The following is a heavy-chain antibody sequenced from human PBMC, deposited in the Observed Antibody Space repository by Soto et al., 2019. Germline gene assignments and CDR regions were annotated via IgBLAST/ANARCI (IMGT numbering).Heavy chain of an antibody. Sequence: SETLSLTCTVSGGSISSYYWSWIRQPPGKGLEWIGYIYYSGSTNYNPSLKSRVTISVDTSKNQFSLKLSSVTAADTAVYYCARVRRTDPVRRIAARPISAFDIWGQGTMVTVSS. J-gene: IGHJ3*02. CDR2: IYYSGST. CDR1: GGSISSYY. D-gene: IGHD6-6*01. CDR3: ARVRRTDPVRRIAARPISAFDI. V-gene: IGHV4-59*01.